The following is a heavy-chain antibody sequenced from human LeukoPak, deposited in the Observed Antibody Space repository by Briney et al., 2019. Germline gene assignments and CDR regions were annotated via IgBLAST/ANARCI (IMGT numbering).Heavy chain of an antibody. J-gene: IGHJ6*03. V-gene: IGHV3-11*01. CDR3: ARDSGGSLDYYYMDV. CDR2: ISISGSTI. Sequence: GGSLRLSCAASGITFSDYYMNWIRQAPGKGLEWVSYISISGSTINYADSVKGRFTISRDNAKNSLYLQMNSLRAVDTAVYYCARDSGGSLDYYYMDVWGKGTTVTVSS. CDR1: GITFSDYY. D-gene: IGHD3-16*01.